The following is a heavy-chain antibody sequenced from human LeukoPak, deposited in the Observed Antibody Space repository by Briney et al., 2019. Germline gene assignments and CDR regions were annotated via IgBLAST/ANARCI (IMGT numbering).Heavy chain of an antibody. CDR1: GGSFSGYY. V-gene: IGHV4-34*01. D-gene: IGHD4-17*01. Sequence: PSETLSLTCAVYGGSFSGYYWSWIRQPPGKGLEWIGEINHSGGTNYNPSLKSRVTISVDTSKNQFSLKLSSVTAADTAVYYCARGGVDGDYGMDVWGQGTTATVSS. J-gene: IGHJ6*02. CDR3: ARGGVDGDYGMDV. CDR2: INHSGGT.